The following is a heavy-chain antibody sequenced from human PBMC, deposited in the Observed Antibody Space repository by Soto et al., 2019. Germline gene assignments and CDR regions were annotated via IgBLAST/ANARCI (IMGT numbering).Heavy chain of an antibody. J-gene: IGHJ4*02. V-gene: IGHV4-31*03. CDR2: IYYIGTT. Sequence: SETLSLTCTVSGGSISSGGYYWSWIRQHPGKGLEWIGYIYYIGTTYYSPSLKSRVTISVDTSKNQFSLKLSSVTAADTAMYYCARAPISTTVTKREFDYWGQGTLVTVSS. CDR3: ARAPISTTVTKREFDY. CDR1: GGSISSGGYY. D-gene: IGHD4-17*01.